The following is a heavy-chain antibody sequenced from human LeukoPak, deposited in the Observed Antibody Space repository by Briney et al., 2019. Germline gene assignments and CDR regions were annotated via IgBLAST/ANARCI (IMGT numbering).Heavy chain of an antibody. J-gene: IGHJ6*02. V-gene: IGHV6-1*01. CDR3: AGGYDYGPYYYYGMDV. CDR1: GDSVSSNSAA. Sequence: SQTLSLTCAISGDSVSSNSAAWNWIRQSPSRGLEWLGRTYYRSKGYNDYEESLKSRITVNPDTSKNQFSLQLNSVTPEDTAVYYCAGGYDYGPYYYYGMDVWGQGATVTVSS. CDR2: TYYRSKGYN. D-gene: IGHD5-12*01.